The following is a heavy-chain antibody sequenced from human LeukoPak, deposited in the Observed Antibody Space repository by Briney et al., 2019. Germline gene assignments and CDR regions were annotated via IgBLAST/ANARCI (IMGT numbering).Heavy chain of an antibody. CDR1: GGSFSDYY. CDR3: ARRYSSGGCYNY. V-gene: IGHV4-34*01. J-gene: IGHJ4*02. CDR2: INHSGST. D-gene: IGHD2-21*02. Sequence: SETLSLTCAVYGGSFSDYYWTWIRQPPGKGLEWIGEINHSGSTNHNPSLKSRVTISVDTSKNQFSLKLRSVTAADTAVYYCARRYSSGGCYNYWGQGTLITVPS.